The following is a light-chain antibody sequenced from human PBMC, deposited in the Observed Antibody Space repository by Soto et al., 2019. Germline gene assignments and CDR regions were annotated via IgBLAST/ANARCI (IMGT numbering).Light chain of an antibody. J-gene: IGLJ1*01. Sequence: QSALTQPASVSASPGQSITISCTGTSSDVGTYDDVSWYRQHPGEAPRLLIYEVTNRPSGVSNRFSGSKSGDTASLTISGLQAEDEGDYYCSSYTIGSTYVFGSGTKVTVL. V-gene: IGLV2-14*01. CDR3: SSYTIGSTYV. CDR2: EVT. CDR1: SSDVGTYDD.